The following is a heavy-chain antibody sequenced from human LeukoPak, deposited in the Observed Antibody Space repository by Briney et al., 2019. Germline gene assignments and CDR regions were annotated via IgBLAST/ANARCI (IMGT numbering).Heavy chain of an antibody. Sequence: QPGGSLRLSCAASGFSFSTYWMSWVRQAPGKGLEWVANIKQDGSEKYYVDSVKGRFTISRDNAKNSLYMQMNSLRVEDTAVYYCARDLNMYDFWSGYYTDWGQGTLVTVSS. CDR2: IKQDGSEK. V-gene: IGHV3-7*01. CDR3: ARDLNMYDFWSGYYTD. D-gene: IGHD3-3*01. J-gene: IGHJ4*02. CDR1: GFSFSTYW.